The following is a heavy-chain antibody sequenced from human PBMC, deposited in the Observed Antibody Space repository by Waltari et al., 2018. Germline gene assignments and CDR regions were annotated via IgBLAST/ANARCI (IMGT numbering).Heavy chain of an antibody. CDR2: ISPIFGTA. CDR1: GGTFSSYA. CDR3: ASGPIAVARRYWFDP. J-gene: IGHJ5*02. Sequence: QVQLVQSGAEVKKPGSSVKVSCKASGGTFSSYAISWVRQAPGQGLEWMGCISPIFGTANYAQKFQGRGTITTYGSTITAYIDLSSLRSEDTAVYYCASGPIAVARRYWFDPWGQGTLVTVSS. D-gene: IGHD6-19*01. V-gene: IGHV1-69*05.